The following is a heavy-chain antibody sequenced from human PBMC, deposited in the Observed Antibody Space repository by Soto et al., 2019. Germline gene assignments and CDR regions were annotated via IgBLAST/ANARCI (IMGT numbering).Heavy chain of an antibody. CDR1: GGSISSSSYY. V-gene: IGHV4-39*01. D-gene: IGHD3-22*01. CDR3: ARRYYYDSSGHTGDFDY. J-gene: IGHJ4*02. Sequence: QLQLQESGPGLVKPSETLSLTCTVSGGSISSSSYYLGWIRQPPGKGLEWVGSIYYSGSTYYNPSLKSRVTISVDTSKNQFSLKLSSVTAADTAVYYCARRYYYDSSGHTGDFDYWGQGTLVTVSS. CDR2: IYYSGST.